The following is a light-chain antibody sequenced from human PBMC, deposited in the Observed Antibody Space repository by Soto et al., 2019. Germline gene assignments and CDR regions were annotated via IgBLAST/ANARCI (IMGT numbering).Light chain of an antibody. J-gene: IGLJ1*01. CDR1: SGHSSYA. CDR3: QTWGTGIQV. V-gene: IGLV4-69*01. CDR2: LNGDGSH. Sequence: QSVLTQSPSASASLGASVKLTCTLSSGHSSYAIAWHQQQPEKGPRYLMKLNGDGSHNKGDGIPNRFSGSSSGAERYLTISSLQSEDEADYYCQTWGTGIQVFGTGTKVTVL.